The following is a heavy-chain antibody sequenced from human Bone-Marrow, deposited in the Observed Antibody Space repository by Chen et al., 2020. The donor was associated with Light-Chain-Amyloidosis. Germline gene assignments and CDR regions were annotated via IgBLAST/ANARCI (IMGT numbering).Heavy chain of an antibody. CDR1: GYTFPNYW. CDR3: ARRRDGYNFDY. D-gene: IGHD5-12*01. CDR2: IYPDDSDA. V-gene: IGHV5-51*01. Sequence: EVQLEQSGPEVKKPGATLKISCKGSGYTFPNYWIGWVRQMPGKGLEWMGVIYPDDSDARYRPSFEGQVTISADKSITTAYLQWRSLKASDTAMYYCARRRDGYNFDYWGQGTLVTVSS. J-gene: IGHJ4*02.